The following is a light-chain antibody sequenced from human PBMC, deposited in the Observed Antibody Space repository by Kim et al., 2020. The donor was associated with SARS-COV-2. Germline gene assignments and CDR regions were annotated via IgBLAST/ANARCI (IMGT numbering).Light chain of an antibody. J-gene: IGKJ4*01. CDR3: QQRSNWPLT. V-gene: IGKV3-11*01. Sequence: LSPGDTATLSCRASQSISSYLAWYQQKPGQAPRLLIYGSYNRATGIPARFSGSRSGTDFTLTINSLEPEDFAVYYCQQRSNWPLTFGGGTKVEIK. CDR1: QSISSY. CDR2: GSY.